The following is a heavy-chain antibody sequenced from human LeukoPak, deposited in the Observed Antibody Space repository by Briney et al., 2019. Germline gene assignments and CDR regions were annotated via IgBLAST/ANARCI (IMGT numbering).Heavy chain of an antibody. D-gene: IGHD2-2*01. V-gene: IGHV3-74*01. CDR1: GFTFSSYW. CDR2: INSDGSST. CDR3: ARGVGYCSSTSCYWWFDP. Sequence: GGSLRLSCAASGFTFSSYWMHWVRHAPGKGLVWVSRINSDGSSTSYADSVKGRFTISRDNAKSTLYLQMNSLRAEDTAVYYCARGVGYCSSTSCYWWFDPWGQGTRVTVSS. J-gene: IGHJ5*02.